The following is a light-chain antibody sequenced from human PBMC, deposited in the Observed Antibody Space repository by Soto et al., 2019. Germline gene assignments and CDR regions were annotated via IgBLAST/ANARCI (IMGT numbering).Light chain of an antibody. CDR2: DAS. J-gene: IGKJ4*01. V-gene: IGKV1-5*01. CDR1: QSISSW. CDR3: QQYNSYSPLT. Sequence: DIQMTQSPSTLSASVGDRVTITCRASQSISSWLAWYQQKPGKAPKPLIYDASSLESGVPSRFSGSGSGTEFTLTISSLQPDDFATYYCQQYNSYSPLTFGGGTKV.